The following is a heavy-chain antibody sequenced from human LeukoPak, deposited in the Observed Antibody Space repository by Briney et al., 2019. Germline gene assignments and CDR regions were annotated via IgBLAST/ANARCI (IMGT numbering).Heavy chain of an antibody. D-gene: IGHD5-18*01. CDR3: ATALCTGGYSYGFLDY. J-gene: IGHJ4*02. CDR1: GYTLTELS. CDR2: ISAYNGNT. V-gene: IGHV1-18*01. Sequence: GGSVKVSCKVSGYTLTELSMHWVRQAPGQGLEWVGWISAYNGNTNYAQKFQGRVTMTTDTSTSTAYMELSSLRSEDTAVYYCATALCTGGYSYGFLDYWGQGTLVTVSS.